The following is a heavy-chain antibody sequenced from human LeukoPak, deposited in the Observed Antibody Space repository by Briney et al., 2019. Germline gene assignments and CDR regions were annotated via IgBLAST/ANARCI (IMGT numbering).Heavy chain of an antibody. D-gene: IGHD3-9*01. CDR3: DRYFNSTYYYYMDV. CDR2: INPNSGGT. Sequence: ASVKVSCKASGYTFTGYYMHWVRQAPGQGLEWMGWINPNSGGTNYAQKFQGRVTMTRDTSISTAYMELSSLRSDDTAVYYCDRYFNSTYYYYMDVWGKGTPVTVSS. V-gene: IGHV1-2*02. CDR1: GYTFTGYY. J-gene: IGHJ6*03.